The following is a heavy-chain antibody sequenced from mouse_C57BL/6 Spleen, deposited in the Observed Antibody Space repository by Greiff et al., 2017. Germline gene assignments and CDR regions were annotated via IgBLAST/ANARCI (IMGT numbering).Heavy chain of an antibody. D-gene: IGHD1-1*01. CDR3: ARKGNYYGPRCWYFDV. Sequence: QVQLKESGAELMKPGASVKLSCKATGYTFTGYWIEWVKQRPGHGLEWIGEILPGSGSTNYNEKFKGKATFTADTSSNTAYMQLSSLTTEDSAIYYCARKGNYYGPRCWYFDVWGTGTTVTVSS. CDR2: ILPGSGST. CDR1: GYTFTGYW. J-gene: IGHJ1*03. V-gene: IGHV1-9*01.